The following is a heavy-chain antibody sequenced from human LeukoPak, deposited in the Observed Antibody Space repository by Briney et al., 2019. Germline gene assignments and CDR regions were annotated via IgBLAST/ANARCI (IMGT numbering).Heavy chain of an antibody. D-gene: IGHD4-17*01. CDR2: ISYDGSND. Sequence: GGSLRLSCAASGCTFSSYVMHWVRQAPGKGLEWVAVISYDGSNDYYADSVKGRFTISRDNSKNTLYLQMNSLRAEDTAVYFCAKVGGYGDYHGGYYFDYWGQGTLVTVSS. J-gene: IGHJ4*02. CDR1: GCTFSSYV. V-gene: IGHV3-30*18. CDR3: AKVGGYGDYHGGYYFDY.